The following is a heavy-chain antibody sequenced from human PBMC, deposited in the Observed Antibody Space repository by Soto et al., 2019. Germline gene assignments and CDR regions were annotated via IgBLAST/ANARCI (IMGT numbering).Heavy chain of an antibody. CDR1: GDSISSGDYY. J-gene: IGHJ4*02. CDR2: IYYSGNT. Sequence: QVQLRESGPGLVKPSQTLSLTCTVSGDSISSGDYYWSWIRQPPGKGLEWIGCIYYSGNTYYNPSLNRPFSISVVTPTHPFSLHLRSVTVAATALYYCASAFKPYISPPRPLDYWGLGTLVTVSS. V-gene: IGHV4-30-4*01. CDR3: ASAFKPYISPPRPLDY. D-gene: IGHD2-2*02.